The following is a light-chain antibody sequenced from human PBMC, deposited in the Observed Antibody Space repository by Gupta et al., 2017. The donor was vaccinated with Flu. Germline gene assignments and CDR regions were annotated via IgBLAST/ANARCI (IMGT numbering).Light chain of an antibody. J-gene: IGKJ2*01. CDR2: GAS. CDR1: QSVSSSY. Sequence: EIVLTQSPGTLSLSPGERATLSCRASQSVSSSYLAWYQQKPGQSPRLLIYGASSMATGIPDRFSDSGSGTDFTLTISRLEPEDFAVYYCQQYCSSALYTFGQGTNMEIK. CDR3: QQYCSSALYT. V-gene: IGKV3-20*01.